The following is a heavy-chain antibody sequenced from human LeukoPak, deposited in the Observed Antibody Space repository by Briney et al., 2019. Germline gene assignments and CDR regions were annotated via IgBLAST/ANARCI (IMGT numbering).Heavy chain of an antibody. CDR3: ARGVYDYVWGSYRLDY. J-gene: IGHJ4*02. CDR2: IYYSGST. V-gene: IGHV4-59*01. D-gene: IGHD3-16*02. Sequence: SETLSLTCTVSGGSISSYYWSWIRQPPGKGLEWIGYIYYSGSTNYNPSLKSRVTISVDTSKNQFSLKLSSVTAADTAVYYCARGVYDYVWGSYRLDYWGQGTLVTVSS. CDR1: GGSISSYY.